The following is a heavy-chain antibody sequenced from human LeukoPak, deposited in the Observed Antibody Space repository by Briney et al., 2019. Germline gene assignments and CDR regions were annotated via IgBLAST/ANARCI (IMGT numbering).Heavy chain of an antibody. D-gene: IGHD2-21*02. J-gene: IGHJ4*02. CDR1: GGSFSGYY. Sequence: SETLSLTCAVYGGSFSGYYWSWIRQPPGKGLEWIGSIYHSGSTYYNPSLKSRVTISVDTSKNQFSLKLSSVTAADTAVYYCARPATAYCGGDCYFDYWGQGTLVTVSS. CDR2: IYHSGST. CDR3: ARPATAYCGGDCYFDY. V-gene: IGHV4-34*01.